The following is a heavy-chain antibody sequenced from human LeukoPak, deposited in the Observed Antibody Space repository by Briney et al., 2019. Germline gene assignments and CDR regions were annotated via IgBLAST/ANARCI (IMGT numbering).Heavy chain of an antibody. CDR3: GRGKNYYDSSGYYYHYYYYYMDV. J-gene: IGHJ6*03. CDR1: GGSISSYY. Sequence: SETLSLTCTVSGGSISSYYWSWIRQPAGKGLEWIGRIYTRGSTNYNPSLKSRVTMSLDTSKNQFSLKLSSVTAADTAVYYCGRGKNYYDSSGYYYHYYYYYMDVWGKGTTVTVSS. V-gene: IGHV4-4*07. CDR2: IYTRGST. D-gene: IGHD3-22*01.